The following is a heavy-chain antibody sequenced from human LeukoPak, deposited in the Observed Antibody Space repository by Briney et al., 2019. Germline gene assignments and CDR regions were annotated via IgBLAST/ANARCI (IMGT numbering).Heavy chain of an antibody. CDR1: GASLSTYY. Sequence: SETLSLTCTVSGASLSTYYWTWIRQPAGKGLEWIGRIYTSGSTNYNPSLKSRVTISLDTSKNQFSLKLSSVTAADTAVYYCARAPSSNYPNWFDPWGQGTLVTVSS. V-gene: IGHV4-4*07. CDR2: IYTSGST. D-gene: IGHD4-11*01. CDR3: ARAPSSNYPNWFDP. J-gene: IGHJ5*02.